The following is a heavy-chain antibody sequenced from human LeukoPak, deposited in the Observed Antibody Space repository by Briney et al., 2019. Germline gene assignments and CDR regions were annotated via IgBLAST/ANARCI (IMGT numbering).Heavy chain of an antibody. J-gene: IGHJ4*02. Sequence: GGSLRLSCAASGFTFSSYWMRWVRQAPGKGLVWVSRINSDGSSTSYADSVKGRFTISRDNAKNTLYLQMNSLRAEDTAVYYCARGATALLFDFRGQGTLVTVSS. CDR1: GFTFSSYW. V-gene: IGHV3-74*01. CDR2: INSDGSST. CDR3: ARGATALLFDF. D-gene: IGHD2-21*02.